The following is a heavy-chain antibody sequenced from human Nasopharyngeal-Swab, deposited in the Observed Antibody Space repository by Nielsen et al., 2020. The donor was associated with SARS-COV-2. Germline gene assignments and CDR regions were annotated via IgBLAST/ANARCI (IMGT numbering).Heavy chain of an antibody. CDR3: AKSRDGYNSKGMDV. CDR2: IYTSGST. J-gene: IGHJ6*02. V-gene: IGHV4-4*08. D-gene: IGHD5-24*01. Sequence: WIRQPPGKGLEWIGRIYTSGSTNYNPSLKSRVTISVDTSKNQFSLKLSSVTAADTAIYYCAKSRDGYNSKGMDVWGQGTTVTSP.